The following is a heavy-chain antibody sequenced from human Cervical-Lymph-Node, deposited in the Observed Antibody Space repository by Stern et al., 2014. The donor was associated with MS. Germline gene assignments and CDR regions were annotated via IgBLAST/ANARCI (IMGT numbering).Heavy chain of an antibody. CDR3: ARTSLSGFSGYEDWFDP. D-gene: IGHD5-12*01. CDR1: GFTFDNHG. Sequence: EVQLLESGGGLVQPGGSLRLSCAASGFTFDNHGMNWVRQAPGKGLEWVSYICRFGDNIYYADSVRGRFTISRDNAKTSLFLQMNSLRVEDTAIYYCARTSLSGFSGYEDWFDPWGQGTLVTVSS. V-gene: IGHV3-48*01. CDR2: ICRFGDNI. J-gene: IGHJ5*02.